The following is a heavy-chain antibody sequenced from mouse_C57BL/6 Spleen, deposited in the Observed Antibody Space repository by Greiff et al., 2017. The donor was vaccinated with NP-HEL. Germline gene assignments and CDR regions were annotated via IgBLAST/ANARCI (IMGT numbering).Heavy chain of an antibody. V-gene: IGHV2-6-1*01. Sequence: VKLVESGPGLVAPSQSLSITCTVSGFSLTSYGVHWVRQPPGKGLEWLVVIWSDGSTTYNSALKSRLSISKDNSKSQVFLKMNSLQTDDTAMYYCARHGLSYYYAMDYWGQGTSVTVSS. D-gene: IGHD1-1*02. CDR2: IWSDGST. CDR1: GFSLTSYG. CDR3: ARHGLSYYYAMDY. J-gene: IGHJ4*01.